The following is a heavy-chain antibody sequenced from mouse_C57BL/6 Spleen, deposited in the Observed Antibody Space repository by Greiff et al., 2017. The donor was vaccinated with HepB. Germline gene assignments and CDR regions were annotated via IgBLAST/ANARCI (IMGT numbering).Heavy chain of an antibody. D-gene: IGHD1-1*01. V-gene: IGHV1-75*01. CDR2: IFPGSGST. CDR1: GYTFTDYY. CDR3: ARYPLITTVVAYYAMDY. J-gene: IGHJ4*01. Sequence: QVQLQQSGPELVKPGASVKISCKASGYTFTDYYINWVKQRPGQGLEWIGWIFPGSGSTYYNEKFKGKATLTVDKSSSTAYMLLSSLTSEDSAVYFCARYPLITTVVAYYAMDYWGQGTSVTVSS.